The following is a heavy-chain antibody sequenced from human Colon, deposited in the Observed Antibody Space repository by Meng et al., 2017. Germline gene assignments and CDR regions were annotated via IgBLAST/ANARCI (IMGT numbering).Heavy chain of an antibody. CDR1: GFPFSDYA. D-gene: IGHD2-15*01. J-gene: IGHJ1*01. V-gene: IGHV3-69-1*01. CDR2: ISRSSYI. CDR3: AKSSCSGGSCYFQD. Sequence: EAQLVGSGGGLVKPGGSLRFSCAASGFPFSDYAMNWVRQAPGKGLEWVSSISRSSYIYYADSVKGRFSIARDNAKKSLYLQMNSLRAEDTAVYYCAKSSCSGGSCYFQDWGQGTLVTVSS.